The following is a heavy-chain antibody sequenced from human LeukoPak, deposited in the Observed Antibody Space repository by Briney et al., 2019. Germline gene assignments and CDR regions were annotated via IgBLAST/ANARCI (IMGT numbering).Heavy chain of an antibody. CDR2: IKEDGSDK. Sequence: GGSLRLSCLASGFTFSNSWMTWVRQAPGRGLEWVANIKEDGSDKQYVDSVRGRFTISRDNAKNSVSLQMDSLRAEDTAVYYCTRDPTNNSWGQGTLVTVSS. CDR3: TRDPTNNS. J-gene: IGHJ4*02. CDR1: GFTFSNSW. V-gene: IGHV3-7*01.